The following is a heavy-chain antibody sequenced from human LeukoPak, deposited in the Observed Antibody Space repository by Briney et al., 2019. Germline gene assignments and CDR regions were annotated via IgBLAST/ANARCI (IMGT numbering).Heavy chain of an antibody. D-gene: IGHD6-13*01. V-gene: IGHV3-66*01. CDR2: IYSGGST. CDR1: GFTVSSNY. CDR3: ARGGLYSSRGNHDALDI. Sequence: GGSLRLSCAASGFTVSSNYMSWVRQAPGKGLEWVSVIYSGGSTYYADSVKGRFTISRDNSKNTLYLQMNSLRAEDTAVYYCARGGLYSSRGNHDALDIWGQGTMVTVSS. J-gene: IGHJ3*02.